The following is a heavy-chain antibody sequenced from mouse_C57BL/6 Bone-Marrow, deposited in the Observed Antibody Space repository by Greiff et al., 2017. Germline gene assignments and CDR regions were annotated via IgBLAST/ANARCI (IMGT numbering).Heavy chain of an antibody. CDR3: ARDLLWLRNFDV. J-gene: IGHJ1*03. D-gene: IGHD2-2*01. Sequence: VQLQQSGPELVKPGASVKLSCKASGYTFTSYYINWVKQRPGQGLEWIGWIYPGDGSTKYNEKFKGKATLTVDTSSSTAYMQLHSLTSEDSAVYVCARDLLWLRNFDVWGTGTTVTVSS. CDR1: GYTFTSYY. V-gene: IGHV1-85*01. CDR2: IYPGDGST.